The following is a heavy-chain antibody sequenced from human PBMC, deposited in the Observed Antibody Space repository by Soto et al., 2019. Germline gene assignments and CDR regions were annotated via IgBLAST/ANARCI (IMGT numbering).Heavy chain of an antibody. V-gene: IGHV4-59*01. CDR1: GGSISSYY. Sequence: PSETLSLTCTVSGGSISSYYWSWIRQPPGKGLEWIGYIYYSGSTNYNPSLKSRVTISVDTSKNQFSLKLSSVTAADTAVYYCARSHYDFWSGYLNYYMDVWGKGTTVTVSS. CDR2: IYYSGST. CDR3: ARSHYDFWSGYLNYYMDV. J-gene: IGHJ6*03. D-gene: IGHD3-3*01.